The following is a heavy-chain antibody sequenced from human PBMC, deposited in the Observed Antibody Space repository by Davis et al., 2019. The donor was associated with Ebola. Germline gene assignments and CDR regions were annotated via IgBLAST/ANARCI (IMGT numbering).Heavy chain of an antibody. CDR2: ISSSSSTI. D-gene: IGHD4-17*01. V-gene: IGHV3-48*04. J-gene: IGHJ4*02. Sequence: GESLKISCAASGFTFSSYSMNWVRQAPGKGLEWVSYISSSSSTIYYADSVKGRFTISRDNAKNSLYLQMNSLRAEDTAVYYCARVRMTTVTSFDYWGQGTLVTVSS. CDR3: ARVRMTTVTSFDY. CDR1: GFTFSSYS.